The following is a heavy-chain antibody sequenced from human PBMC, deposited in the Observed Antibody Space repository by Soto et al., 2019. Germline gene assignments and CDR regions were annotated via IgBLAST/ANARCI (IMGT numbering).Heavy chain of an antibody. CDR1: GDSISSRNW. V-gene: IGHV4-4*02. D-gene: IGHD3-22*01. Sequence: QVQLQESGPGLVKPSETLSLTCAVSGDSISSRNWWSWVRQTPGKGLEYIGEIHPSGSTNYNPSLKSRVTMSVDKSQNQFSLNLNSVTAADTAIYYCARRKLEMIYEGWFDPWGQGTLVTVSS. CDR2: IHPSGST. J-gene: IGHJ5*02. CDR3: ARRKLEMIYEGWFDP.